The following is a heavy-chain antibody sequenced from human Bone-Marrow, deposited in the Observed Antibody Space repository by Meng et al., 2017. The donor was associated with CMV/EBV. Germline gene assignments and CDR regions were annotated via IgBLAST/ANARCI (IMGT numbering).Heavy chain of an antibody. CDR3: ARLTISGFDP. Sequence: SETLSLTCTVSGGSISSYYWSWIRQPPGKGLEWIGEISHSGNTNFNPSLKSRVTISVDTSKNQFSLKLNSVTAADTAVYYCARLTISGFDPWGQGTLVTVSS. J-gene: IGHJ5*02. CDR1: GGSISSYY. V-gene: IGHV4-34*01. D-gene: IGHD4/OR15-4a*01. CDR2: ISHSGNT.